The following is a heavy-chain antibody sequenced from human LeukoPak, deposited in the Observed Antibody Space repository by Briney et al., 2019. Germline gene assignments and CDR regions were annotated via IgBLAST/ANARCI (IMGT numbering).Heavy chain of an antibody. CDR3: ARDQVRRTYYDFWSGQYYFDY. CDR2: ISADNGNT. V-gene: IGHV1-18*01. CDR1: GYTFTSYG. Sequence: ASVKVSCKASGYTFTSYGISWVRQAPGQGLEWMEWISADNGNTNYAQKLQGRVTMTTDTCTSTAYMEMRCLRSDDTAVYCCARDQVRRTYYDFWSGQYYFDYWGPGTLVTVSS. D-gene: IGHD3-3*01. J-gene: IGHJ4*02.